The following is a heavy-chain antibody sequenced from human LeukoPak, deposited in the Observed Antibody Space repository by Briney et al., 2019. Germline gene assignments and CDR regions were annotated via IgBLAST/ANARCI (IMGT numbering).Heavy chain of an antibody. Sequence: ASETLSLTCTVSGGSISSYYWSWIRQPPGKGLEWIGYIYYNGSTNYNPSLKSRVTTSVDTSKNQFSLKLSSVTAADTAVYYCARGPYYYASGSYNHYFDYWGQGTLVTVSS. V-gene: IGHV4-59*01. CDR1: GGSISSYY. CDR2: IYYNGST. CDR3: ARGPYYYASGSYNHYFDY. J-gene: IGHJ4*02. D-gene: IGHD3-10*01.